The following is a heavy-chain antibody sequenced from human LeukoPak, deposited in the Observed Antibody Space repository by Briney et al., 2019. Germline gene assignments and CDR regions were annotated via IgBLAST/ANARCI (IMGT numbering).Heavy chain of an antibody. CDR2: ISAYNGNT. CDR1: GYTFTSYG. Sequence: ASVKVSCKASGYTFTSYGISWVRQAPGQGLEWMGWISAYNGNTNYAQKLQGRVTMTTDTSTSTAYMELRSLRSEDTAVYYCSKDRVSGLIVVLRSANEYWGQGTLVTVSS. J-gene: IGHJ4*02. V-gene: IGHV1-18*01. CDR3: SKDRVSGLIVVLRSANEY. D-gene: IGHD2-2*01.